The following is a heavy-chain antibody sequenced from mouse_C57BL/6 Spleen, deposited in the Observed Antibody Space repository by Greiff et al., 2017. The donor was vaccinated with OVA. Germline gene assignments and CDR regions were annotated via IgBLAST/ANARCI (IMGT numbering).Heavy chain of an antibody. V-gene: IGHV5-9-1*02. J-gene: IGHJ4*01. CDR2: ISSGGDYI. CDR3: TREDSSCVYAMDY. D-gene: IGHD1-1*01. CDR1: GFTFSSYA. Sequence: VHLVESGAGLVKPGGSLKLSCAASGFTFSSYAMSWVRQTPEKRLEWVAYISSGGDYIYYADTVKGRFTLSRDNARNTLYLQMSSLKSEDTAMYYGTREDSSCVYAMDYWGQGTSVTVSS.